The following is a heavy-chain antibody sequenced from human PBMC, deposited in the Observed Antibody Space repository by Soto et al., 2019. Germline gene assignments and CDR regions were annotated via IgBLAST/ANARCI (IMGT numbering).Heavy chain of an antibody. D-gene: IGHD5-18*01. Sequence: SETLSLTCTVSGTSISSYYWSWIRQPAGKGLEWIGRIYNGLNTNYNPALKSRVTMSVDTSKNQFSLNLTSVTAADTAVYYCARVGYSYGFDYWGQGTLVTVSS. CDR3: ARVGYSYGFDY. CDR2: IYNGLNT. V-gene: IGHV4-4*07. J-gene: IGHJ4*02. CDR1: GTSISSYY.